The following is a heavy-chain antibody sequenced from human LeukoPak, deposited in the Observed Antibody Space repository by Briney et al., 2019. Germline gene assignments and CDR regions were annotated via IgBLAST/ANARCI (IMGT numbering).Heavy chain of an antibody. J-gene: IGHJ4*02. CDR2: INEHGSIT. CDR3: ARDVGGAGSH. CDR1: GFTFSSYW. Sequence: PGGSLRLSCAASGFTFSSYWMHWVRQAPGEGLVWVSRINEHGSITDYADSVKDRFTISRDNAKNTLYLHMNNLRAEDTAMYYCARDVGGAGSHWGQGTLVTVSS. V-gene: IGHV3-74*01. D-gene: IGHD3-10*01.